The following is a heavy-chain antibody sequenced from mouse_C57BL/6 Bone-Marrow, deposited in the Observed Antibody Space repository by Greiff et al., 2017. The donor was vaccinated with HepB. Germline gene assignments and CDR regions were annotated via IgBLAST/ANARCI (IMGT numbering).Heavy chain of an antibody. CDR3: ARKGTAQAWFAY. CDR2: IDPSDSYT. CDR1: GYTFTSYW. Sequence: QVQLQQPGAELVKPGASVKLSCKASGYTFTSYWMQWVKQRPGQGLEWIGEIDPSDSYTNYNQKFKGKATLTVDTSSSTAYMQLSSLTSEDSAVYYSARKGTAQAWFAYWGQGTLVTVSA. J-gene: IGHJ3*01. D-gene: IGHD3-2*02. V-gene: IGHV1-50*01.